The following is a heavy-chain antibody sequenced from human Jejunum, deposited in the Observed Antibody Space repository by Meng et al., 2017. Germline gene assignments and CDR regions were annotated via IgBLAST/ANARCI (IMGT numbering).Heavy chain of an antibody. J-gene: IGHJ6*02. CDR1: GFTFSDYA. CDR3: AREVGPYQYYYGLDV. Sequence: GESLKISCEASGFTFSDYAVSWVRQAPGKGLEWVSSISSRDIYIYYADSLKGRFTISRDKAKNSLYLQMNSLRAEATAVYYCAREVGPYQYYYGLDVWGQGTSVTVSS. D-gene: IGHD1-26*01. CDR2: ISSRDIYI. V-gene: IGHV3-21*06.